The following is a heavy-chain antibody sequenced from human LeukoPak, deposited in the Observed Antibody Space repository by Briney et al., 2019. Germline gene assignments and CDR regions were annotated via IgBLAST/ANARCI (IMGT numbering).Heavy chain of an antibody. CDR2: ISAYNGNT. Sequence: ASVKVSCKASGYTFTSYGISWVRQAPGQGLEWMGWISAYNGNTNYAQKLQGRVTMTTDTSTSTAYMELRSLRSDDTAVYYCARDPTVYYYDSSGYYYYFDYWGQGTLVTVSS. CDR1: GYTFTSYG. V-gene: IGHV1-18*01. D-gene: IGHD3-22*01. CDR3: ARDPTVYYYDSSGYYYYFDY. J-gene: IGHJ4*02.